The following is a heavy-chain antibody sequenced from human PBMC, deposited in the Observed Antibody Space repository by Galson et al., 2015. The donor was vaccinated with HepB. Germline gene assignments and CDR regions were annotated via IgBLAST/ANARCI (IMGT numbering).Heavy chain of an antibody. CDR1: GASITDYY. Sequence: SETLSLTCSVAGASITDYYWSWIRQSPQKGLEWLGQIFHSGYTKYNPSLKGCLTIIIDSSKKHFSLKMSSVTAADTGVYYCARQKWALFYGVDLWGQGTTVTVSS. V-gene: IGHV4-59*08. CDR3: ARQKWALFYGVDL. CDR2: IFHSGYT. J-gene: IGHJ6*02. D-gene: IGHD1-26*01.